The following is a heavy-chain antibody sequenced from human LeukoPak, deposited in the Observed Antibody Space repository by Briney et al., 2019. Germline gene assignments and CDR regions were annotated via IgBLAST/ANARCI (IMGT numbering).Heavy chain of an antibody. D-gene: IGHD2-21*02. Sequence: SETLSLTCTVSGGSISSYYWSWIRQPPGKGLEWIGYIYYSGSTNYNPSLKSRVTISVDTSKNQFSLKLSSVTAADTAVYYCARERGIVVVTARNWFDPWGQGTLVTVSS. J-gene: IGHJ5*02. V-gene: IGHV4-59*12. CDR1: GGSISSYY. CDR3: ARERGIVVVTARNWFDP. CDR2: IYYSGST.